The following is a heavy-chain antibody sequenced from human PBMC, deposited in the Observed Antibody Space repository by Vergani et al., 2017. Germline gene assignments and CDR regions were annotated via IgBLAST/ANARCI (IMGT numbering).Heavy chain of an antibody. Sequence: EVQLVASGGGLVQPGGSLRLSCAASGFTVSSNYMSWVRQAPGKGLEWVSVIYSGGSTYYADSVKGRVTISRDNSKNTLYLQMNSLRVEDTAVYYCAKERGSGTYYVDYWGQGTLVTVSS. D-gene: IGHD3-10*01. V-gene: IGHV3-66*02. J-gene: IGHJ4*02. CDR1: GFTVSSNY. CDR3: AKERGSGTYYVDY. CDR2: IYSGGST.